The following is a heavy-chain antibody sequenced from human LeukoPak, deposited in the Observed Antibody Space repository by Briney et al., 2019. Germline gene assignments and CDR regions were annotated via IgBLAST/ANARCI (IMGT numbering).Heavy chain of an antibody. CDR3: ARGPPYIVVVTAIGFFDY. J-gene: IGHJ4*02. CDR1: GGSISSSNW. D-gene: IGHD2-21*02. CDR2: IYHSGST. Sequence: RASGTLSLTCAVSGGSISSSNWWSWVRQPPGKGLEWIGEIYHSGSTNYNPSLKSRVTISVDTSKNQFSLKLSSVTAADTAVYYCARGPPYIVVVTAIGFFDYWGQGTLVTVSS. V-gene: IGHV4-4*02.